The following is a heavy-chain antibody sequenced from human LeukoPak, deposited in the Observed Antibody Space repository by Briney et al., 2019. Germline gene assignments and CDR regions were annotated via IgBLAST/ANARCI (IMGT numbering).Heavy chain of an antibody. CDR2: ISGSGDTT. CDR1: GFTLRSYA. J-gene: IGHJ6*02. Sequence: PGGSLRLSCAASGFTLRSYAMSWVRQAPAKGLEGVSGISGSGDTTYYADSVKGRFTISRDNAKNSLYLQMNSLRAEDTAVYHCARGDEYCSSTSCYAGPSYGLDVWGQGTTVTVSS. D-gene: IGHD2-2*01. CDR3: ARGDEYCSSTSCYAGPSYGLDV. V-gene: IGHV3-23*01.